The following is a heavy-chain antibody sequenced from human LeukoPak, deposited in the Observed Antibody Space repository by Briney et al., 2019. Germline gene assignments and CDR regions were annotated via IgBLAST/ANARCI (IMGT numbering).Heavy chain of an antibody. J-gene: IGHJ6*02. CDR2: ISGSGSRT. Sequence: GGSLRLSCAASGFTFSSYAMNWVRQAPGKGLEWVSTISGSGSRTFYADSVKGRFTISRDNSKNSLYLQMNSLRAEDTAVYYCARGLLWFGELLDKNYYYYGMDVWGQGTTVTVSS. V-gene: IGHV3-23*01. CDR1: GFTFSSYA. D-gene: IGHD3-10*01. CDR3: ARGLLWFGELLDKNYYYYGMDV.